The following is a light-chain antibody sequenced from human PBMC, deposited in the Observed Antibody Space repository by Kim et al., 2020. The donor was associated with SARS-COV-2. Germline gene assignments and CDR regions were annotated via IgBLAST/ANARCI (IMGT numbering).Light chain of an antibody. V-gene: IGLV2-8*01. CDR1: SSDVGGHNH. Sequence: SLTTSCAGTSSDVGGHNHVAWYQQHPGKAPKLIIYDVSERPSGVPDRFSGSKSGSTASLTVSGLQAEDEGDYYCTSYADSSTLYVFGTVTKVTVL. CDR3: TSYADSSTLYV. J-gene: IGLJ1*01. CDR2: DVS.